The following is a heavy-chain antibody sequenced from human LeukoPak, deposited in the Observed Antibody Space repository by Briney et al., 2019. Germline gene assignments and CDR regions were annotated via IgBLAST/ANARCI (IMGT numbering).Heavy chain of an antibody. V-gene: IGHV4-34*01. Sequence: SETLSLTCGVHGGSFNDYSWTWIRQSPGKGLEWIGEINHSGSTTYNPSLKSRFTMSVDASKNQFSLRLSSVTAADTAVYYCARLGLYTSSWHRYYYFDYWGQGTLVTVSS. CDR1: GGSFNDYS. J-gene: IGHJ4*02. CDR2: INHSGST. CDR3: ARLGLYTSSWHRYYYFDY. D-gene: IGHD6-13*01.